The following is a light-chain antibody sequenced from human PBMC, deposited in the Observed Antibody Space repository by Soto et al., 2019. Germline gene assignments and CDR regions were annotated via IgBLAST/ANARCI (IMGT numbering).Light chain of an antibody. J-gene: IGKJ1*01. CDR1: QSVSNN. CDR3: QQYNNWPST. Sequence: EIVLTQSPGTLSLSPGERATLSCRASQSVSNNYLAWYQHKPGQAPRLVISGASTRAAGIPARFSGSGSGTEFTLTISSLQSEDFAVYYCQQYNNWPSTFGQGTKVDIK. V-gene: IGKV3-15*01. CDR2: GAS.